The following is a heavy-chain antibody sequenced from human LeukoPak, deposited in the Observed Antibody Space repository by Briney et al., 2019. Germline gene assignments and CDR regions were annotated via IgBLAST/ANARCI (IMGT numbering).Heavy chain of an antibody. CDR1: GYTFTGYY. V-gene: IGHV1-2*02. CDR3: ARELGFGMDV. Sequence: VASVKVSCKASGYTFTGYYMHWVRQAPGQGLERMGWINPNSGGTNYAQKFQGRVTMTRDTSISTAYMELSRLRSGDTAVDYSARELGFGMDVWGKGTPVTVSS. CDR2: INPNSGGT. J-gene: IGHJ6*03. D-gene: IGHD3-3*01.